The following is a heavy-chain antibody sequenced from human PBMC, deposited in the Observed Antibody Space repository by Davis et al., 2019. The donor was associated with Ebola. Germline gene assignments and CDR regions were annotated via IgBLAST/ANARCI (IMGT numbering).Heavy chain of an antibody. Sequence: PSETLSLTCTFSGGSSSNDHWGWIRQTPGKGLECIGYIHDSGSTDYSPSLKSRVTISLDRSKSHFSLRLGSVTAADTAVYYCARGILATHFDYWGQGTLVTVSS. V-gene: IGHV4-59*08. CDR1: GGSSSNDH. CDR3: ARGILATHFDY. J-gene: IGHJ4*02. CDR2: IHDSGST. D-gene: IGHD5-12*01.